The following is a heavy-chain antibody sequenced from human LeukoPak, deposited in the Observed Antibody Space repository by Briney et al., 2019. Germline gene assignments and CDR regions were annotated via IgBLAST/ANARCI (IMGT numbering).Heavy chain of an antibody. CDR1: GYTFTSHG. CDR2: MNPNSGNT. D-gene: IGHD5-24*01. J-gene: IGHJ4*02. V-gene: IGHV1-8*02. Sequence: ASVKVSCKASGYTFTSHGISWVRQAAGQGLEWMGWMNPNSGNTGYPQKFQGRVTMTRNTSINTAHMELSSLKSEDTAVYYCARRVLGRRWLPSDYWGQGTLVTVSS. CDR3: ARRVLGRRWLPSDY.